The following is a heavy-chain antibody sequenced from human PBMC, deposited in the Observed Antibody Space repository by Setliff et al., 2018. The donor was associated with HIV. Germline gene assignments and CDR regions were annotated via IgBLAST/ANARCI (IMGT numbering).Heavy chain of an antibody. CDR2: IDWDDDK. D-gene: IGHD1-20*01. CDR1: GFSLSTSGMC. V-gene: IGHV2-70*12. CDR3: AHTLTDYWYFDV. Sequence: SGPTLVNPTQTLTLTCTFSGFSLSTSGMCVTWIRQSPGKALEWLARIDWDDDKFYSTSLKTRLTISKDTSKNQVVLTMAKLDPVDTATFYCAHTLTDYWYFDVWGRGTLVTVSS. J-gene: IGHJ2*01.